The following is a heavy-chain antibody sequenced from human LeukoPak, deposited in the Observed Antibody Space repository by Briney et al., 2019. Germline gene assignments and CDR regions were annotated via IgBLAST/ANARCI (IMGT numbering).Heavy chain of an antibody. CDR3: AKYPASGGYFDY. V-gene: IGHV3-23*01. CDR2: ISGSGANT. Sequence: GGSLRLSCAASGFTFSTYSMSWVRLAPGKGLEWVSGISGSGANTYYADSVKGRFTISRDNSKNTLYLQMNSLRAEDTAVFYCAKYPASGGYFDYWGQGALVTVSS. CDR1: GFTFSTYS. J-gene: IGHJ4*02. D-gene: IGHD6-13*01.